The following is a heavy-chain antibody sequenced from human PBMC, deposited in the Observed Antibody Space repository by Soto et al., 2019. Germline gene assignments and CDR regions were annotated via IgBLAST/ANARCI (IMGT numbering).Heavy chain of an antibody. CDR1: GFTFSSYS. J-gene: IGHJ6*02. D-gene: IGHD5-18*01. V-gene: IGHV3-48*02. CDR2: ISSSSSTI. Sequence: EVQLVESGGGLVQPGGSLRLSCAASGFTFSSYSMNWVRQAPGKGLEWVAYISSSSSTIYYADSVKGRFTNSRDNAKNSLYLQMNSLRDEDTAVYYCAGDEGYNYGYYYYGMDVWGQGTTVTVSS. CDR3: AGDEGYNYGYYYYGMDV.